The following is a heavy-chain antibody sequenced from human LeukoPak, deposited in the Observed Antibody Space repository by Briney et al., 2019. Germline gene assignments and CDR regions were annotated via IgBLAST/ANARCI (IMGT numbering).Heavy chain of an antibody. CDR3: AKGGYSGYDFRYYFDS. D-gene: IGHD5-12*01. V-gene: IGHV3-23*01. Sequence: GGSLRLSCAASGFTFSSYTMSWVRQAPGKGLEWVSTISGSGGTTFYADSVKGRFTSSRDISKDTLYLQMNSLRAEDTAVYYWAKGGYSGYDFRYYFDSWGQGILVTVSS. CDR2: ISGSGGTT. CDR1: GFTFSSYT. J-gene: IGHJ4*02.